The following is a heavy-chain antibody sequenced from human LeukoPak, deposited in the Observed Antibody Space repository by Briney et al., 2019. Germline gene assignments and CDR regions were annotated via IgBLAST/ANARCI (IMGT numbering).Heavy chain of an antibody. CDR2: INHSGST. D-gene: IGHD5-24*01. V-gene: IGHV4-34*01. CDR3: AGSRDGYNFDY. CDR1: GGSFSGYY. J-gene: IGHJ4*02. Sequence: SETLSLTCAVYGGSFSGYYWSWIRQPPGKGLEWIGEINHSGSTNYNPSLKSRVTISVDTSKNQFSLKLSSVTAADTAVYYCAGSRDGYNFDYWGQGTLVTVSS.